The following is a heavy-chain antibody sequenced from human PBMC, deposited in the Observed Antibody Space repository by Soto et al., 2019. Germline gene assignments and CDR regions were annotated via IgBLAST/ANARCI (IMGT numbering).Heavy chain of an antibody. D-gene: IGHD2-2*01. Sequence: QVQLVQSGAEVKKPGASVKVSCKASGHTFRSYDFSWVRQAPGQGLEWMGWISAYNGNTNSAQKVQGRVTMTTDTSTSTAYMELRSLRSDDTAVYYCARGGYCRSNSCYGFDIWGQGTMVTVSS. CDR1: GHTFRSYD. V-gene: IGHV1-18*01. CDR2: ISAYNGNT. CDR3: ARGGYCRSNSCYGFDI. J-gene: IGHJ3*02.